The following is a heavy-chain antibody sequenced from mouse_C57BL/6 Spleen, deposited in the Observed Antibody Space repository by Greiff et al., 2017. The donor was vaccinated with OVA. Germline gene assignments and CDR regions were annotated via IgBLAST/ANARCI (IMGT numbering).Heavy chain of an antibody. CDR2: ISSGGDYI. Sequence: EVHLVESGEGLVKPGGSLKLSCAASGFTFSSYAMSWVRQTPEKRLEWVAYISSGGDYIYYADTVKGRFTISRDNARNTLYLQMSSLKSEDTAMYYCTRDTPYGSSLYYAMDYWGQGTSVTVSS. D-gene: IGHD1-1*01. V-gene: IGHV5-9-1*02. J-gene: IGHJ4*01. CDR1: GFTFSSYA. CDR3: TRDTPYGSSLYYAMDY.